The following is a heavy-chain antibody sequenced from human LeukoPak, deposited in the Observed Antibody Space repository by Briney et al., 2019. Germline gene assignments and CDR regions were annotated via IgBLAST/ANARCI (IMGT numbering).Heavy chain of an antibody. Sequence: ASVKVSCKVSGYTLTELSMHWVRQAPGKGLEWMGGFDPEDGETIYAQKFQGRVTMTEDTSTDTAYMELSSLRSEDTAVYYCARNYYDSSGYYHEALFDYWGQGTLVTVSS. V-gene: IGHV1-24*01. CDR2: FDPEDGET. D-gene: IGHD3-22*01. CDR1: GYTLTELS. J-gene: IGHJ4*02. CDR3: ARNYYDSSGYYHEALFDY.